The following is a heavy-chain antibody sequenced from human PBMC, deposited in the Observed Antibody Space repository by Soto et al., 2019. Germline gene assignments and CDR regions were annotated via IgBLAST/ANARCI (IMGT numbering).Heavy chain of an antibody. CDR2: INPNSGGT. CDR1: GYTFTGYY. Sequence: ASLNGSCKASGYTFTGYYMHWGRQAPGQGLEWMGWINPNSGGTNYAQKFQGWVTMTRDTSISTAYMELSRLRSDDTAVYYCARDGGTAQYYYYYYGMDVWGQGTTVTVSS. CDR3: ARDGGTAQYYYYYYGMDV. V-gene: IGHV1-2*04. J-gene: IGHJ6*02. D-gene: IGHD2-21*02.